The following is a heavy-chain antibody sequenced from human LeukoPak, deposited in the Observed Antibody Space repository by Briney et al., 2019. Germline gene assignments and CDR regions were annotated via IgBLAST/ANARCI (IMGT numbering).Heavy chain of an antibody. J-gene: IGHJ1*01. D-gene: IGHD1-26*01. V-gene: IGHV3-20*04. CDR2: INWNGGIT. CDR1: GFTFDDYG. Sequence: GGSLRLSCAASGFTFDDYGMSWVRQAPGKGLEWVSGINWNGGITAYADSVKGRFTISRDNSKNTLYLQMNSLRAEDTAVYYCATSIVGLTYDEHFQHWGQGTLVTVSS. CDR3: ATSIVGLTYDEHFQH.